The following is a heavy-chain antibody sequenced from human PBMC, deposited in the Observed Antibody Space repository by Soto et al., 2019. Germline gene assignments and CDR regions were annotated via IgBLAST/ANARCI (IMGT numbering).Heavy chain of an antibody. D-gene: IGHD2-21*02. V-gene: IGHV4-34*01. CDR1: GGSCSGYY. CDR2: INHSGST. J-gene: IGHJ4*02. Sequence: PSETLSLTCAVYGGSCSGYYWSWIRQPPGKGLEWIGEINHSGSTNYNPSLKSRVTISVDTSKNQFSLKLSSVTAADTAVYYCARVVTLLISVAGDPYYFEYWGQGTLVTVSS. CDR3: ARVVTLLISVAGDPYYFEY.